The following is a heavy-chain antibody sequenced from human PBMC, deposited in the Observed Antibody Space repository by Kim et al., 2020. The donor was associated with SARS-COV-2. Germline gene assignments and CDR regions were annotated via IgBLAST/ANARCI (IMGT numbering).Heavy chain of an antibody. CDR3: ARDLGALADY. CDR2: GST. Sequence: GSTDYLPSCQSRVTMSVNTSKKQFSLKLGSVPAADTAVYDCARDLGALADYWGQGTQVTVSS. V-gene: IGHV4-4*07. D-gene: IGHD3-16*01. J-gene: IGHJ4*02.